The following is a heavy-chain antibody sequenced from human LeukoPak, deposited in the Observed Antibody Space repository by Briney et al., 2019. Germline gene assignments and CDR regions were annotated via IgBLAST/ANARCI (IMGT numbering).Heavy chain of an antibody. CDR2: INPDGSST. CDR3: VRSTAVLPFDY. Sequence: GGSLRLSCAASGFTLSDYWMHWVRQGPGKGLVWVSRINPDGSSTNDADFVKGRFTISRDNAKNTLNLQMNSLRAEDTAVYYCVRSTAVLPFDYWSQGIPVTVSS. CDR1: GFTLSDYW. J-gene: IGHJ4*02. V-gene: IGHV3-74*01. D-gene: IGHD6-6*01.